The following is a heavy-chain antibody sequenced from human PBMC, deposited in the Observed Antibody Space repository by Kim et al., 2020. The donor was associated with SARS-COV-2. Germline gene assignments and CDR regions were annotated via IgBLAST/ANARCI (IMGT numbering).Heavy chain of an antibody. V-gene: IGHV3-23*05. J-gene: IGHJ2*01. D-gene: IGHD2-2*01. CDR1: GFTFRTSA. Sequence: GGSLRLSCAASGFTFRTSAMSWVRQAPGKGLQWVSGIFGSGSGTYYADSVKGRFTISRDNSRNILYLQMNNLRAEDTAVYFCAKHHHVTSVTFYWYFELWGRGTLVAVSS. CDR3: AKHHHVTSVTFYWYFEL. CDR2: IFGSGSGT.